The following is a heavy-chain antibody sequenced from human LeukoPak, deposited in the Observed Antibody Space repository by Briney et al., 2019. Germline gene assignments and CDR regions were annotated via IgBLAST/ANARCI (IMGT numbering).Heavy chain of an antibody. CDR3: AKGLEFDY. V-gene: IGHV3-30*18. J-gene: IGHJ4*02. D-gene: IGHD6-6*01. Sequence: PGGSLRLSCAASGFTFISYGMHWVRQAPGKGLEWVAVISYDGSNKYYADSVKGRFTISRDNSKNTLYLQMNSLRAEDTAVYYCAKGLEFDYWGQGTMVTVSS. CDR2: ISYDGSNK. CDR1: GFTFISYG.